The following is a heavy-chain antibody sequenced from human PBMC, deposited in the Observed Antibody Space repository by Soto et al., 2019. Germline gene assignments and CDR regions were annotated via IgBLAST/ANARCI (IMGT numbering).Heavy chain of an antibody. CDR2: ISGYNTNT. J-gene: IGHJ4*02. D-gene: IGHD1-26*01. V-gene: IGHV1-18*01. CDR1: GYTFANYG. CDR3: ARERRWEPLLY. Sequence: QVRLVQSGPEVKKPGASVRVSCKASGYTFANYGITWVRQTSGQGLEWLGWISGYNTNTHYAQKIEERDTLTTDKSTSTVYMELRSLKSDDTAIYFCARERRWEPLLYWGQGTLVTVSP.